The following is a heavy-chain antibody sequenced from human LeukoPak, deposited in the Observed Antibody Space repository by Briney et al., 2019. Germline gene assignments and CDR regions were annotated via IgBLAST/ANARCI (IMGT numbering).Heavy chain of an antibody. CDR1: GFTFSSYS. D-gene: IGHD3-9*01. CDR2: ISSSSSYI. CDR3: ARGNDILTGYLDY. J-gene: IGHJ4*02. V-gene: IGHV3-21*01. Sequence: GGSLRLSCAASGFTFSSYSMNWVRRAPGKGLEWVSSISSSSSYIYYADSVKGRFTISRDNAKNSLYLQMNSLRAEDTAVYYCARGNDILTGYLDYWGQGTLVTVSS.